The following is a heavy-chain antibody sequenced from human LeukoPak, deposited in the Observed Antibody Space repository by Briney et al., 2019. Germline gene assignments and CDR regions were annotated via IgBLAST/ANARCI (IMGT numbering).Heavy chain of an antibody. J-gene: IGHJ6*02. CDR3: ARGGPPPRGPRYGMDV. CDR1: GFTFSSYA. Sequence: GGSLRLSCAASGFTFSSYAMHWVRQAPGKGLEWVAVISYDGSNKYYADSVKGRFTISRDNSKNTLYLQMNSLRAEDTAVYYCARGGPPPRGPRYGMDVWGQGTTVTVSS. CDR2: ISYDGSNK. V-gene: IGHV3-30-3*01.